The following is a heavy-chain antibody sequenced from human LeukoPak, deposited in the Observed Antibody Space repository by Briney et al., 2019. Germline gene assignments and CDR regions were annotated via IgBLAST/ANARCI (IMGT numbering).Heavy chain of an antibody. J-gene: IGHJ5*02. CDR2: IWYDGSNK. CDR3: ARDPYRVVVATGNYLDP. CDR1: GFTFSSYG. V-gene: IGHV3-33*01. Sequence: PGGSLRLSCAASGFTFSSYGMHWVRQAPGKGLEWVAVIWYDGSNKYYADSVKGRFTISRDNSKNTLYLQMNSLRAEDTAVYYCARDPYRVVVATGNYLDPWGQGTLVTVSS. D-gene: IGHD2-15*01.